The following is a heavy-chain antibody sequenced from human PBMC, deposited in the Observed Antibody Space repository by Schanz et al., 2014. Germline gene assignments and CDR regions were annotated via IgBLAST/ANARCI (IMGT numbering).Heavy chain of an antibody. CDR3: AKSQGSSFDS. D-gene: IGHD6-13*01. CDR2: ISSGGTTT. V-gene: IGHV3-48*01. Sequence: EVQLVESGGGLVQPGGSLRLSCTASGFTFSDYWMSWVRQAPGKGPEYVSYISSGGTTTYHSDSVKGRFTISRDNAKNSLYLQMNSLRAEDTAVYYCAKSQGSSFDSWGQGTLXTVSS. J-gene: IGHJ4*02. CDR1: GFTFSDYW.